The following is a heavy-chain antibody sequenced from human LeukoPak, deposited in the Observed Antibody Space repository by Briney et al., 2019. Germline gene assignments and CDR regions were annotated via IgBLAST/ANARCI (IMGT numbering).Heavy chain of an antibody. CDR1: GFTFSNAW. V-gene: IGHV3-15*01. J-gene: IGHJ6*03. D-gene: IGHD6-6*01. Sequence: GGSLRLSCSASGFTFSNAWMSWVRQAPGKGLEWVGRIKSKTDGETTDYAAPVKGRFTISRDDSKNTLYLQMNSLKTEDTAVYYCTTEATGSSSSKGFWYYYYYMDVWGKGTTVTIPS. CDR2: IKSKTDGETT. CDR3: TTEATGSSSSKGFWYYYYYMDV.